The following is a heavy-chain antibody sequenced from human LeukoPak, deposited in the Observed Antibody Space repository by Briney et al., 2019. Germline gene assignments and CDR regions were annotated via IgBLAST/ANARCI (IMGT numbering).Heavy chain of an antibody. CDR2: IFPGDSDT. CDR1: GYSFSSFW. V-gene: IGHV5-51*01. J-gene: IGHJ5*02. CDR3: ARLTRFADLLTATRRSWFDP. Sequence: GESLKISCKGSGYSFSSFWIAWVRQMPGKGLEWMGIIFPGDSDTRYRPSLQGQVTISVDKSIDTAYLQWSSLKASDSAIYYCARLTRFADLLTATRRSWFDPWGQGTLVAVSS. D-gene: IGHD2-21*02.